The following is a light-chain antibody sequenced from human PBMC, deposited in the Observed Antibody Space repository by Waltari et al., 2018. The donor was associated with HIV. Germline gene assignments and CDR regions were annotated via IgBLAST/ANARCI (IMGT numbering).Light chain of an antibody. CDR1: QSVSSN. CDR2: GAS. Sequence: EILMTQSPATLSVSPGERATLSCRASQSVSSNLAWYQQKPGQAPRLLIYGASTRATGIPARFSGSGSGTEFTLTISSLQSEDCAVYYCHQYNNWPPTFGGGTKVEIK. CDR3: HQYNNWPPT. V-gene: IGKV3-15*01. J-gene: IGKJ4*01.